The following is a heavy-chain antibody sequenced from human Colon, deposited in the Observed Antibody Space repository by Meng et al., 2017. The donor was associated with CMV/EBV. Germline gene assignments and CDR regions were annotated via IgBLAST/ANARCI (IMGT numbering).Heavy chain of an antibody. J-gene: IGHJ4*02. CDR3: ARGRTGSGWKYYFDH. Sequence: GESLKISCSTSGFTFDDYALAWVRQPPGKGLQWVGFSRSREFSGTREYAASLKDRFTISWDSSSNVLFLQMDGLQTDDTAVYFCARGRTGSGWKYYFDHWGRGTLVTVSS. D-gene: IGHD6-19*01. CDR1: GFTFDDYA. CDR2: SRSREFSGTR. V-gene: IGHV3-49*04.